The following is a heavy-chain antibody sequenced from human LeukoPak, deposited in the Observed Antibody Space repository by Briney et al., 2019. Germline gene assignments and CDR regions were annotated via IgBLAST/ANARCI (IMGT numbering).Heavy chain of an antibody. D-gene: IGHD5-12*01. CDR1: GFTFSKYG. CDR3: VGGYGGDY. J-gene: IGHJ4*02. Sequence: GGSLRLSCGASGFTFSKYGMSWVRQAPGKGLEWVSGISFDSGTTNYADSVKGRFTISRDNAKNTLYLQMNSLRVEDTAVYYCVGGYGGDYWGQGTLVTVSS. V-gene: IGHV3-23*01. CDR2: ISFDSGTT.